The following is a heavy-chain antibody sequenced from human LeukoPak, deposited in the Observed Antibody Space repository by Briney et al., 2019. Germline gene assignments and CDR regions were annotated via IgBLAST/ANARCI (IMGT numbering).Heavy chain of an antibody. CDR3: ARENDYALDY. J-gene: IGHJ4*02. Sequence: GGSLRLSCAASGFIFTDYSMNWVRQAPGKGLEWVSYIDRSSNNIYYPDSVKGRFTISRDNSQNTMYLQMNSLRVEDTAVYYCARENDYALDYWGQGTLVTVSS. CDR2: IDRSSNNI. D-gene: IGHD4-17*01. V-gene: IGHV3-48*01. CDR1: GFIFTDYS.